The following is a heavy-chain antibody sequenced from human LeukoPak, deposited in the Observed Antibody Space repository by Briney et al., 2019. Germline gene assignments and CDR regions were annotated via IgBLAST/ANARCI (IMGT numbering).Heavy chain of an antibody. Sequence: ASVKVSCKASGYTFTTYAMNWVRQAPGQGLEWMGWINTNTGNPTYAQGFTGRFVFSLDTSVSTVYLQITSLKAEDTAVYYCARVVASLSIAAPYWGQGTLVTVSS. CDR2: INTNTGNP. CDR3: ARVVASLSIAAPY. V-gene: IGHV7-4-1*02. CDR1: GYTFTTYA. D-gene: IGHD6-6*01. J-gene: IGHJ4*02.